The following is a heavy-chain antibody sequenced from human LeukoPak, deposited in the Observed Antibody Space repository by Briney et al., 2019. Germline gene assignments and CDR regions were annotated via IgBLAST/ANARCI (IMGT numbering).Heavy chain of an antibody. J-gene: IGHJ4*02. D-gene: IGHD3-9*01. V-gene: IGHV3-23*01. CDR3: AKWGDYDVLTGYYVSDY. CDR1: GFTFSNYA. Sequence: GGSLRLSCAASGFTFSNYAMSWGRQAAGTGLEWVSAITGSGGNTYYADSVKGRFTISRDNSKSTVFLQMNSVRAEDTAVYCCAKWGDYDVLTGYYVSDYWGQGTLVTVSS. CDR2: ITGSGGNT.